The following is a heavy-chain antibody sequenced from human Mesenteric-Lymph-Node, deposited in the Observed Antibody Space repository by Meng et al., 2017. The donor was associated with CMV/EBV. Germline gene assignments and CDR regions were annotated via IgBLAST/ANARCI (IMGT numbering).Heavy chain of an antibody. V-gene: IGHV6-1*01. CDR2: TYYRSKLYN. CDR1: GDSVSSSSVA. D-gene: IGHD1-26*01. CDR3: ARDLFSELRPYYFDY. J-gene: IGHJ4*02. Sequence: SETLSLTCAISGDSVSSSSVAWNWIRQSPSRGLEWLGRTYYRSKLYNDYAVSVKSRITINPDTSKNQFSLQLNSVTPEDTAVYYCARDLFSELRPYYFDYWGQGTLVTVSS.